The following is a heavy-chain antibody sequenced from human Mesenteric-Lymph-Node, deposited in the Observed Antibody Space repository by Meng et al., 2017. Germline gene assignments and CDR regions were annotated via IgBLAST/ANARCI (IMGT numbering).Heavy chain of an antibody. J-gene: IGHJ5*02. CDR2: IIPIFGTA. Sequence: QGHLLQAGAEGKGPGSSVNVSWKASGFSRHNMHWVRQAPGQGLEWMGGIIPIFGTANYAQKFQGRVTITADESTSTAYMELSSLRSEDTAVYYCARDHSNLAAGRNWFDPWGQGTLVTVSS. CDR1: GFSRHN. CDR3: ARDHSNLAAGRNWFDP. D-gene: IGHD6-13*01. V-gene: IGHV1-69*13.